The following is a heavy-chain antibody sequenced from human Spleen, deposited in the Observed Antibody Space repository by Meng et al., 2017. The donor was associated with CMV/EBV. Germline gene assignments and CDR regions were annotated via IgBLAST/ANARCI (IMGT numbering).Heavy chain of an antibody. J-gene: IGHJ4*02. CDR3: ASGPGGYFDWLYIDY. Sequence: VRLPWSGPGRVNPSEPLSLTCPGSGGSISSYYWSWIRQPAGKGLEWIGRIYTSGSTNYNPSLKSRVTMSVDTSKNQFSLKLSSVTAADTAVYYCASGPGGYFDWLYIDYWGQGTLVTVSS. CDR2: IYTSGST. D-gene: IGHD3-9*01. V-gene: IGHV4-4*07. CDR1: GGSISSYY.